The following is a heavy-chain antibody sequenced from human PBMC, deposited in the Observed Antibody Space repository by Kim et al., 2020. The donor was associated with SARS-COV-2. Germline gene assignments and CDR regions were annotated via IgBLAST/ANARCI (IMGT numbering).Heavy chain of an antibody. CDR3: ARVLSSSWSDYYYYGMDV. CDR2: ISYDGSNK. D-gene: IGHD6-13*01. V-gene: IGHV3-30-3*01. CDR1: GFTFSSYA. J-gene: IGHJ6*01. Sequence: GGSLRLSCAASGFTFSSYAMHWVRQAPGKGLEWVAVISYDGSNKYYADSVKGRFTISRDNSKNTLYLQMNSLRAEDTAVYYCARVLSSSWSDYYYYGMDV.